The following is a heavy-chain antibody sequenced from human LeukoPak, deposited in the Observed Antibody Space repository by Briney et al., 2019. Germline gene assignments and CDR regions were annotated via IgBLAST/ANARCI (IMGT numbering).Heavy chain of an antibody. D-gene: IGHD1-26*01. CDR3: ARAYSRSYSHFDD. CDR2: IYTSGST. V-gene: IGHV4-4*09. Sequence: PSETLSLTCTVSGDSIRAYYWSWIRQPPGKGLEWIGYIYTSGSTNYNPSLKSRVTISVDTSKNQFSLRLSSVTAADTAMYFCARAYSRSYSHFDDWGQGTLVTVSS. J-gene: IGHJ4*02. CDR1: GDSIRAYY.